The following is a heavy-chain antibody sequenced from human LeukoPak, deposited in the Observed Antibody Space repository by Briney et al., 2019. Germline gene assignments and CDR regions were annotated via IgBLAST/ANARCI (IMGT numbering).Heavy chain of an antibody. CDR1: GGTFSSYA. J-gene: IGHJ2*01. CDR2: IIPIFGTA. Sequence: SVNVSCKASGGTFSSYAISWVRQAPGQGLEWMGGIIPIFGTANYAQKFQGRVTITADKSTSTAYMELSSLRSEDTAVYYCARDTSTVTHWYFDLWGRGTLVTVSS. CDR3: ARDTSTVTHWYFDL. V-gene: IGHV1-69*06. D-gene: IGHD4-17*01.